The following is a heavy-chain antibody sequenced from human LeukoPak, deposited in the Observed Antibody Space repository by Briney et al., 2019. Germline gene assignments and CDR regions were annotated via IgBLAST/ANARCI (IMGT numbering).Heavy chain of an antibody. CDR2: ISGSSSII. CDR1: GFTFSTYT. D-gene: IGHD3-10*01. Sequence: GGSLRLSCAASGFTFSTYTMIWVRQAPGKGLEWVSYISGSSSIIFYADSVKGRFTISRDNAKNSLDLQMNSLRDEDTAVYYCASVLWFGAFDMWGQGTMATVSS. CDR3: ASVLWFGAFDM. V-gene: IGHV3-48*02. J-gene: IGHJ3*02.